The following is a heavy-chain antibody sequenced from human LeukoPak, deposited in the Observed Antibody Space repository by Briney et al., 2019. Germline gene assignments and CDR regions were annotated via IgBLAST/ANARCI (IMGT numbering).Heavy chain of an antibody. CDR3: AATGDGSGVGHYYYYYMDV. V-gene: IGHV3-48*01. Sequence: PGGSLRLSCAASGFTFSSYSMNWVRQAPGKGLEWVSYISSSSSTIYYADSVKGRFTISRDNAKNSLYLQMNSLRAEDTAVYYCAATGDGSGVGHYYYYYMDVWGKGTTVTVSS. J-gene: IGHJ6*03. CDR2: ISSSSSTI. CDR1: GFTFSSYS. D-gene: IGHD3-10*01.